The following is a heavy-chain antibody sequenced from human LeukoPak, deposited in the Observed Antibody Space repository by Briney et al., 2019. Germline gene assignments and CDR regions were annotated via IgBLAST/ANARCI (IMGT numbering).Heavy chain of an antibody. V-gene: IGHV1-69*05. CDR3: ARDGYSGYDKNAYYYYYYMDV. Sequence: SVTVSCKASGGTFSSYAISWVRQAPGQGLEWMGGIIPIFGTANYAQKFQGRVTITTDESTSTAYMELGSLRSEDTAVYYCARDGYSGYDKNAYYYYYYMDVWGKGTTVTVSS. J-gene: IGHJ6*03. D-gene: IGHD5-12*01. CDR1: GGTFSSYA. CDR2: IIPIFGTA.